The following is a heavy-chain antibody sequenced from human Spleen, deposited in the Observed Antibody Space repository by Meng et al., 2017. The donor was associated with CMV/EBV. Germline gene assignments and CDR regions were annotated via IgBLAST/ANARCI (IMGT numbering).Heavy chain of an antibody. Sequence: GGSLRLSCAASGFTFSSYSMNWVRQAPGKGLEWVSSISSTSSYIYYADSVKGRFTISRDNAKNSLYLQMNSLRAEDTAVYYCARDSRPWAMVVTAADYWGQGTLVTVSS. D-gene: IGHD4-23*01. V-gene: IGHV3-21*01. CDR2: ISSTSSYI. J-gene: IGHJ4*02. CDR3: ARDSRPWAMVVTAADY. CDR1: GFTFSSYS.